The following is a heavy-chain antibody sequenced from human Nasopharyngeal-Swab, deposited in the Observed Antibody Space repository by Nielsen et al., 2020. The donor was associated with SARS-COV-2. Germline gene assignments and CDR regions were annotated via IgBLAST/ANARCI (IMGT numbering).Heavy chain of an antibody. CDR1: GGSLCGYQ. D-gene: IGHD1-26*01. J-gene: IGHJ2*01. V-gene: IGHV4-34*01. Sequence: SQTLSLTCAVSGGSLCGYQWSWIRQPPGKGLEWIAEIKYRGIAAYNPSLRSRVTVSLDTSQKQVSLRLTSMTAADTAVYYCAQRREASTYYYFDLWGRGTLVTVSS. CDR3: AQRREASTYYYFDL. CDR2: IKYRGIA.